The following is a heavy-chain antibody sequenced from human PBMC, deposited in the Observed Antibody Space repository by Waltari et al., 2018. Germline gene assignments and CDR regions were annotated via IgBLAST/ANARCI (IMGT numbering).Heavy chain of an antibody. CDR1: GFTFSSYS. J-gene: IGHJ3*02. CDR2: ISSSSSTI. Sequence: EVQLVESGGGLVQPGGSLRLSCAASGFTFSSYSMNWVRQAPGKGLEWVAYISSSSSTIYYADSVKGRFTISRDNAKNSLYLQMNSLRAEDTAVYYCARDRVSPSDAFDIWGQGTMVTVSS. D-gene: IGHD3-3*01. V-gene: IGHV3-48*04. CDR3: ARDRVSPSDAFDI.